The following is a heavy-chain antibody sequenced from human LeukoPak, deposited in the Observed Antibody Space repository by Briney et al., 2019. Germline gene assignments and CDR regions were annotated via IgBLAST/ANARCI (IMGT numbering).Heavy chain of an antibody. D-gene: IGHD3-10*01. CDR1: GGSISSYY. Sequence: SETLSLTCTVSGGSISSYYWSWIRQPPGKGLEWIGYIYYSGSTSYNPSLKSRVTISVDTSKNQFSLKLSSVTAADTAVYYCARGGSSYYYGSGIYNWFDPWGQGTLVTVSS. J-gene: IGHJ5*02. V-gene: IGHV4-59*08. CDR2: IYYSGST. CDR3: ARGGSSYYYGSGIYNWFDP.